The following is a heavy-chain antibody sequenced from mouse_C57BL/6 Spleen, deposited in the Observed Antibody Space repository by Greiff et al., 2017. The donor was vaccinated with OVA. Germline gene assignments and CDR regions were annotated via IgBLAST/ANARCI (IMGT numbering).Heavy chain of an antibody. D-gene: IGHD1-1*01. Sequence: VQLQQSGAELVRPGASVKLSCTASGFNIKDDYMHWVKQRPEQGLEWIGWIDPENGDTEYASKFQGKATITADTSSNTAYLQLSSLTSEDTAVYYCTTRFLYYYGSSYFTYFDYWGQGTTLTVSS. V-gene: IGHV14-4*01. J-gene: IGHJ2*01. CDR2: IDPENGDT. CDR3: TTRFLYYYGSSYFTYFDY. CDR1: GFNIKDDY.